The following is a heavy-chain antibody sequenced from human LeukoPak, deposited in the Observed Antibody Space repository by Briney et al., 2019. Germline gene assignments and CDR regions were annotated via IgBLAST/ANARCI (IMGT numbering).Heavy chain of an antibody. V-gene: IGHV4-61*02. J-gene: IGHJ4*02. CDR1: GGSISLGSYY. D-gene: IGHD4-23*01. Sequence: NPSQTLSLTCTVSGGSISLGSYYWSWIRQSAGKGLEWIGRIYASGGTDYNPSHYNPSLRSRVTISIDTPKSQFSLKLSSVTPADTAVYFCAREFRGGGDSGIFDYWGQGALVTVSS. CDR3: AREFRGGGDSGIFDY. CDR2: IYASGG.